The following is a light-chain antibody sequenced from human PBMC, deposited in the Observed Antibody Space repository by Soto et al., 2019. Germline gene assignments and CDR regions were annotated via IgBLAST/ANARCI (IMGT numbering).Light chain of an antibody. CDR2: DVS. J-gene: IGLJ1*01. Sequence: SVLKNPASGFGFPGQRITTPRTGTSSDVGGYNYVSWYQQHPGKAPKLMIYDVSNRPSGVSNRFSGSKSGNTASPTISGLHAEDEADYYCSSYTSSSPYAFVTGTKVT. CDR1: SSDVGGYNY. CDR3: SSYTSSSPYA. V-gene: IGLV2-14*01.